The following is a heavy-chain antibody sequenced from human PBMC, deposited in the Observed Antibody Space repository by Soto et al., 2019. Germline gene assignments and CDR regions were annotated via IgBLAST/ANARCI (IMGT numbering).Heavy chain of an antibody. V-gene: IGHV3-7*01. Sequence: GGSLRLSCTASGFMFSTYLMSWVRQAPGKGLEWVANIRQGGNEKFYVDSVKGRFTISRDNAKKSLYLQMNSLRAEDTAVYYCVGALTYEVPYYYYGMDVWGQGTTVTVSS. CDR1: GFMFSTYL. D-gene: IGHD3-16*01. J-gene: IGHJ6*02. CDR2: IRQGGNEK. CDR3: VGALTYEVPYYYYGMDV.